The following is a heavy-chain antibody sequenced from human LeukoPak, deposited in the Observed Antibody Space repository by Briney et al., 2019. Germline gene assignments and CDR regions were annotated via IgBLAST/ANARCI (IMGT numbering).Heavy chain of an antibody. CDR2: IYTSGST. Sequence: SETLSLTCTVSGGSISSGSYYWSWIRQPAGKGLEWIGRIYTSGSTNYNPSLKSRVTISVDTSKNQFSLKLSSVTAADTALYYCARGLGQQLDPWGQGTLVTVSS. D-gene: IGHD6-13*01. J-gene: IGHJ5*02. CDR3: ARGLGQQLDP. CDR1: GGSISSGSYY. V-gene: IGHV4-61*02.